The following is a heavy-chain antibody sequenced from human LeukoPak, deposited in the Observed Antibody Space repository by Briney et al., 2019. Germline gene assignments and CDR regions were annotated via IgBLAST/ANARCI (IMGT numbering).Heavy chain of an antibody. Sequence: PGGSLRLSCAASGFTFSSYEMIWVRQAPGKGLEWVSYISRSGSTIFYADSVKGRFIISRDNAKNSLYLQMNSMRAEDTAVYYCAREQVSPGATGYSSTGFDPWGQGTPVSVSS. CDR2: ISRSGSTI. V-gene: IGHV3-48*03. J-gene: IGHJ5*02. CDR3: AREQVSPGATGYSSTGFDP. D-gene: IGHD6-13*01. CDR1: GFTFSSYE.